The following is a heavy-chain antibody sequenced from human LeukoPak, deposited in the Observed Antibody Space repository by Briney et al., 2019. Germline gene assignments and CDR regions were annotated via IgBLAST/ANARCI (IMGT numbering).Heavy chain of an antibody. CDR2: MNPNSGNT. V-gene: IGHV1-8*02. Sequence: GASVKVSCKASGYTFTSYDINWVRQATGQGLEWMGWMNPNSGNTGYAQKFQGRVTMTRNTSIITAYMELSSLRSEDTAVFYCARGSQDRELLGTYDAFDIWGQGTMVTVSS. J-gene: IGHJ3*02. D-gene: IGHD1-26*01. CDR3: ARGSQDRELLGTYDAFDI. CDR1: GYTFTSYD.